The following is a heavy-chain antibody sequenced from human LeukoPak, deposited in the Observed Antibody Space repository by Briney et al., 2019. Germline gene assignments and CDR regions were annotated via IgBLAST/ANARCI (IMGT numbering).Heavy chain of an antibody. J-gene: IGHJ5*02. V-gene: IGHV1-8*01. CDR1: GYTFTSYD. CDR3: ARVSWQDDWFDP. D-gene: IGHD2/OR15-2a*01. Sequence: ASVKVSCKASGYTFTSYDINWVRQATGQGLEWMGWMNPNSGNTGYAQKFQGRVTMTRNTSISTAYMELSSLRSEDTAVYYCARVSWQDDWFDPWGQGTLVTVSS. CDR2: MNPNSGNT.